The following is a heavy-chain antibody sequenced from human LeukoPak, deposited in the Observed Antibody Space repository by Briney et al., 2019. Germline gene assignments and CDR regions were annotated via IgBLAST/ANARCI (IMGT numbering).Heavy chain of an antibody. CDR2: IIPIFGTA. CDR3: ARESAAAPYYYYYYMDV. V-gene: IGHV1-69*06. CDR1: GYTFTSYG. Sequence: SVKVSCKASGYTFTSYGISWVRQAPGQGLEWMGGIIPIFGTANYAQKFQGRVTITADKSTSTAYMELSSLRSEDTAVYYCARESAAAPYYYYYYMDVWGKGTTVTVSS. D-gene: IGHD6-13*01. J-gene: IGHJ6*03.